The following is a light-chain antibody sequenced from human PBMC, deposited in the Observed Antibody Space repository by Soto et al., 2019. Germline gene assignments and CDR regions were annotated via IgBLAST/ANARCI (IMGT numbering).Light chain of an antibody. CDR2: TAA. CDR3: QQSYSTPYT. J-gene: IGKJ2*01. Sequence: IHMTQSPSSLSASVGDRVTITCRASQRITTYLNWYQQKPWKAPKILISTAATLQGGVPSRFSGSGSGTAFTLTITTLQPEDFATYFCQQSYSTPYTFGQGTKLEIK. CDR1: QRITTY. V-gene: IGKV1-39*01.